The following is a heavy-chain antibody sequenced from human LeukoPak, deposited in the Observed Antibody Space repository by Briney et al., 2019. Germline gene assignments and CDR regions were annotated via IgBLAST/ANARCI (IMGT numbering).Heavy chain of an antibody. D-gene: IGHD6-19*01. CDR2: ISGSGGST. Sequence: PGGSLRLFCAASGFTFSNYAMSWVRQAPGKGLGWVSAISGSGGSTYYADSVKGRFTISRDNSKNTLYLQMNSLRAEDTAVYYCARGLIAVAGPQYFDYWGQGTLVTVSS. J-gene: IGHJ4*02. CDR3: ARGLIAVAGPQYFDY. V-gene: IGHV3-23*01. CDR1: GFTFSNYA.